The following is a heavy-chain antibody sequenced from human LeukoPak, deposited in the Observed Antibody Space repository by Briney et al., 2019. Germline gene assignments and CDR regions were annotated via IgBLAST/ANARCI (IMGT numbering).Heavy chain of an antibody. CDR2: IYYSGST. D-gene: IGHD3-16*01. J-gene: IGHJ6*02. V-gene: IGHV4-30-4*01. CDR3: AGKGGGRYGMDV. CDR1: GGSISSCDYY. Sequence: SETLSLTCTVSGGSISSCDYYWRRIRQPPGEGLGWSGYIYYSGSTYYNPSLKSPVTISVDTSKSQSSLKLSSVTAADTAVYYCAGKGGGRYGMDVWGQGTTVTVSS.